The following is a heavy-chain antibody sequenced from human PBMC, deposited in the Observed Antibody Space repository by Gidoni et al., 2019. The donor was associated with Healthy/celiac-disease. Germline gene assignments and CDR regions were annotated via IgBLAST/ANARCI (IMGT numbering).Heavy chain of an antibody. CDR1: GFTFSSYA. CDR3: ARVVIVVVIPGAFDI. J-gene: IGHJ3*02. V-gene: IGHV3-30-3*01. Sequence: QVQLVESGGGVVQPGRSLRLSCAASGFTFSSYAMHWVRQAPGKGLEWVAVISYDGSNKYYADSVKGRFTISRDNSKNTLYLQMNSLRAEDTAVYYCARVVIVVVIPGAFDIWGQGTMVTVSS. D-gene: IGHD3-22*01. CDR2: ISYDGSNK.